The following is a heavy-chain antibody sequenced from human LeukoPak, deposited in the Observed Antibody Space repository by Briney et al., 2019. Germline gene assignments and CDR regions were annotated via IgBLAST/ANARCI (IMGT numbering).Heavy chain of an antibody. Sequence: GGSLRLFCSASGFTFSNFGMHWVRQAPGKGLEYVSAISGNGGSTHYADSVKGRFTISRDNSKNTLYLQMTSLKAEDTAVYYCVKEHCSSTSCFYFDYWGQGTLSPSPQ. CDR2: ISGNGGST. J-gene: IGHJ4*02. CDR1: GFTFSNFG. V-gene: IGHV3-64D*06. D-gene: IGHD2-2*01. CDR3: VKEHCSSTSCFYFDY.